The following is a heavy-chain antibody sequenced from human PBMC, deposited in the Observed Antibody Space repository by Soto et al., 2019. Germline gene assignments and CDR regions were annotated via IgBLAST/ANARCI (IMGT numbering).Heavy chain of an antibody. D-gene: IGHD3-16*02. V-gene: IGHV4-39*01. Sequence: SETLSLTCTVSGDSISINTYSWTWIRQSPGKGLEWIGYIYHTGSTYSNPSLKSRLTMSVDKSKNQFSLNLSSVTATDTAVYYCARHGLNGYLSVNAFDIWGPGKMVTVSS. J-gene: IGHJ3*02. CDR1: GDSISINTYS. CDR3: ARHGLNGYLSVNAFDI. CDR2: IYHTGST.